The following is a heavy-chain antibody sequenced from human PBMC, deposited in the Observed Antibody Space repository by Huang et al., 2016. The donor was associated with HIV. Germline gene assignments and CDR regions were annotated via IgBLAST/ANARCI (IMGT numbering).Heavy chain of an antibody. CDR1: GGSFSVYQ. J-gene: IGHJ1*01. D-gene: IGHD2-21*02. CDR3: ARGLRFCRGGDCFPTHFQH. Sequence: QVRLEQWGAGLLKPSETLSLTCAVYGGSFSVYQWTWILPSPGKGLEWIGEINHSVSATYNPSPNTRVTKTGDMSRNQFSLKMTSLTVTDTAVYFCARGLRFCRGGDCFPTHFQHWSQG. V-gene: IGHV4-34*02. CDR2: INHSVSA.